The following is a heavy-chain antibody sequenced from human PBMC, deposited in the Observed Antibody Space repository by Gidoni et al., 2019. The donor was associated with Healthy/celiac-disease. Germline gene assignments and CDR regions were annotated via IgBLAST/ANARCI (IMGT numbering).Heavy chain of an antibody. V-gene: IGHV4-59*08. CDR2: SYDSGST. J-gene: IGHJ4*02. Sequence: QVQLQESGPGLVKPSETLSLTCTVSGGSISSSYWSWLRQPPGMGLEWIGYSYDSGSTNYNPTRKSRVTRSVDTTKNQFSLKLSSVTAADTAVYYCARHHLSLPYYFDYWGQGTLVTVSS. CDR1: GGSISSSY. CDR3: ARHHLSLPYYFDY.